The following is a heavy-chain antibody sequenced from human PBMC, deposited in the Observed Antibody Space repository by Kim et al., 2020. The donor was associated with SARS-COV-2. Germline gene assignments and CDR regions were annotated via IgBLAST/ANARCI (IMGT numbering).Heavy chain of an antibody. Sequence: SVKVSCKASGGTFSSYAISWVRQAPGQGLEWMGGIIPIFGTANYAQKFQGRVTITADESTSTAYMELSSLRSEDTAVYYCARNVLCDLGAGQLRYFDWLLSRRCSAYYYGMDVWGQGTTVTVSS. CDR2: IIPIFGTA. CDR3: ARNVLCDLGAGQLRYFDWLLSRRCSAYYYGMDV. J-gene: IGHJ6*02. D-gene: IGHD3-9*01. CDR1: GGTFSSYA. V-gene: IGHV1-69*13.